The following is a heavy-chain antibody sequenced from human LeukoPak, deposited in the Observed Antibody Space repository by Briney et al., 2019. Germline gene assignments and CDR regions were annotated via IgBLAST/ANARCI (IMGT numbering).Heavy chain of an antibody. J-gene: IGHJ3*02. V-gene: IGHV1-2*02. D-gene: IGHD6-13*01. Sequence: ASVKVSCKASGGTFSSYAISWVRQAPGQGLEWMGWINPNSGGTNYAQKFQGRVTMTRDTSISTAYMELSRLRSDDTAVYYCARVAWSSHDAFDIWGQGTTVTVSS. CDR1: GGTFSSYA. CDR3: ARVAWSSHDAFDI. CDR2: INPNSGGT.